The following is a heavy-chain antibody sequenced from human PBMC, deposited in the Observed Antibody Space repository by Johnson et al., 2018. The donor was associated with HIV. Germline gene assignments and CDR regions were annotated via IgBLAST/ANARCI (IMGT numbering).Heavy chain of an antibody. CDR2: ISYDGSNK. Sequence: QVQLVESGGTLVKPGGSLRLSCVASGFIFSNAWVSWVRQAPGKGLEGVAVISYDGSNKYYADSVTGRFTISRDNSKNTLYLQMNSLIAEDTAVYYCARESVGYNGFDIWGQGTMVTVSS. D-gene: IGHD5-24*01. J-gene: IGHJ3*02. CDR3: ARESVGYNGFDI. V-gene: IGHV3-30*03. CDR1: GFIFSNAW.